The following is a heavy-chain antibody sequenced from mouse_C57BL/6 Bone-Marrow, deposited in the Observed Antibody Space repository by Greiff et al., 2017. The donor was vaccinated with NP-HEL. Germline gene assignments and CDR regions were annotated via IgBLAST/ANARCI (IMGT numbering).Heavy chain of an antibody. CDR1: GYTFTDYN. Sequence: VQLQQSGPELVKPGASVKIPCKASGYTFTDYNMDWVKQSHGKSLEWIGDINPNNGGTIYNQKFKGKATLTVDKSSSPAYMELRSLTSDDTAVYYCAREVVYYGSSYGYYYAMDYWGQGTSVTVSS. CDR3: AREVVYYGSSYGYYYAMDY. D-gene: IGHD1-1*01. J-gene: IGHJ4*01. CDR2: INPNNGGT. V-gene: IGHV1-18*01.